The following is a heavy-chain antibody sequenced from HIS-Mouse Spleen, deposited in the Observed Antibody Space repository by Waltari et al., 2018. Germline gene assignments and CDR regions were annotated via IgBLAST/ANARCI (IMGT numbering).Heavy chain of an antibody. D-gene: IGHD1-26*01. CDR2: ISDDGSNK. CDR3: AKVNSGSYYFDY. CDR1: GFTFSSYG. V-gene: IGHV3-30*18. J-gene: IGHJ4*02. Sequence: QVQLVESGGGVVQPGRSLRLSCAASGFTFSSYGMHWVRQAPGKGLEWVAVISDDGSNKYYADSVKGRLTISRDNSKNTLYLQMNSLRAEDTAVYYCAKVNSGSYYFDYWGQGTLVTVSS.